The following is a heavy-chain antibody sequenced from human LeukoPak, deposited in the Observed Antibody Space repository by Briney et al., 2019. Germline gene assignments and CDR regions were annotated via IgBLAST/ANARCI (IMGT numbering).Heavy chain of an antibody. V-gene: IGHV4-30-4*01. Sequence: RASETLSLTCTVSGGSISSGDYYWSWIRQPPGKGLEWIGYIYYSGSTYYNPSLKSRVNISVDTSKNQFSLKLSSVTAADTAVYYCARVSRLWWARDIWGQGTMVTVSS. D-gene: IGHD2-21*01. CDR1: GGSISSGDYY. CDR3: ARVSRLWWARDI. CDR2: IYYSGST. J-gene: IGHJ3*02.